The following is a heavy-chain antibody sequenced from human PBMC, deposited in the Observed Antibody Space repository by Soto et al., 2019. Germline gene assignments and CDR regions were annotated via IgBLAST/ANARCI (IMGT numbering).Heavy chain of an antibody. CDR3: AREGGNWNDEYFDN. Sequence: QVQLVQSGAEVKKPGASVKVSCKASGYTFSDHDINWVRQASGQGPEWLGWMNPNSGDTGYAQNFQGRVTMTRDTAKRTAYMELSTQRLEDTAMYYCAREGGNWNDEYFDNWGQGTLVTVSS. J-gene: IGHJ4*02. CDR2: MNPNSGDT. CDR1: GYTFSDHD. D-gene: IGHD1-1*01. V-gene: IGHV1-8*01.